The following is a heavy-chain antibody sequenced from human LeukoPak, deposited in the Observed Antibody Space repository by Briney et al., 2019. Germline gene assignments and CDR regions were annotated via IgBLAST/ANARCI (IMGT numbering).Heavy chain of an antibody. J-gene: IGHJ6*02. CDR2: ISSSGSTI. CDR3: ARRRTPDYGMDV. Sequence: GGSLRLSCAASGFTFSDYYMSWIRQAPGKGLEGVSYISSSGSTIYYADSVKGRFTISRDNAKNSLYLQMNRLRAEATAVYYCARRRTPDYGMDVWGQGPTVPVSS. V-gene: IGHV3-11*01. CDR1: GFTFSDYY.